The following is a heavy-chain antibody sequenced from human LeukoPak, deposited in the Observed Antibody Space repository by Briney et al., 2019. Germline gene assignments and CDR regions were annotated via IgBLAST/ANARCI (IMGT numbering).Heavy chain of an antibody. Sequence: NPSETLSLTCTVSGGSISSSYWSWIRQPPGKGLECIGYIYYSGGTNYNPSLKSRVSMSLDTSKNQLSLKLSSVTAADTAVYYCARHYNYDSGGDPFDLWGQGTLVTVSS. CDR3: ARHYNYDSGGDPFDL. V-gene: IGHV4-59*08. CDR1: GGSISSSY. D-gene: IGHD3-22*01. CDR2: IYYSGGT. J-gene: IGHJ4*02.